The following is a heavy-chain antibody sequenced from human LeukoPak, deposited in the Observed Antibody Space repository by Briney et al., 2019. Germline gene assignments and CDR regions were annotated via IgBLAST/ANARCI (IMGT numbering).Heavy chain of an antibody. CDR3: ARIRVDSSGWYLDY. CDR1: GYTFTTYA. V-gene: IGHV1-3*01. J-gene: IGHJ4*02. CDR2: INAGNGNT. Sequence: ASVKVSCKASGYTFTTYAMHWVRQAPGQRLEWMGWINAGNGNTKYSQKFQGRVTITRDTSATTAYMELSSLRSEDTAVYYCARIRVDSSGWYLDYWGQGTLVTVSS. D-gene: IGHD6-19*01.